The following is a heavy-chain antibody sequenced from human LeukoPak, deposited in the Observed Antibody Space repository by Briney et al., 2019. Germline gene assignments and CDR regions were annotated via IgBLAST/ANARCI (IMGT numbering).Heavy chain of an antibody. CDR1: GLTVSNNY. Sequence: GGSLRLSCAASGLTVSNNYLSWVRQAPGKGLEWVSVLYVDGSTYYADSVKGRFTISRDNSKNMMYLQMNSLRAEDTAVYYCARDLYCGGDCYPFDYWGQGTLVTVSS. V-gene: IGHV3-66*01. D-gene: IGHD2-21*02. CDR3: ARDLYCGGDCYPFDY. CDR2: LYVDGST. J-gene: IGHJ4*02.